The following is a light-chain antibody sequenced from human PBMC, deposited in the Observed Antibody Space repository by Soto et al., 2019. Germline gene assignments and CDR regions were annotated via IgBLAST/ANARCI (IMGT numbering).Light chain of an antibody. J-gene: IGLJ1*01. CDR2: AVS. CDR1: SSDVGGYNY. Sequence: QSALTQPASVSGSPGQSITISRTGTSSDVGGYNYVSWYQQHPGKAPKLIIYAVSKRPSGVSNRFSGSKSGNTASLTISGLQAEDEADYYCSSYTSYSPYVFGTGTKLTVL. CDR3: SSYTSYSPYV. V-gene: IGLV2-14*01.